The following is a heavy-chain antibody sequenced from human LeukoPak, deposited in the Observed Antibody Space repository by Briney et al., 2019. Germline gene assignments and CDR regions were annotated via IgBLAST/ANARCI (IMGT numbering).Heavy chain of an antibody. CDR2: MYISEST. V-gene: IGHV4-4*07. Sequence: PSETLSLTCPVSGGSISSDYWSWIRQPAGKEPKWIRRMYISESTNYNPSLKSRVTMSVDTSKNQFSLKLTSVTAADTAVYYCARGAGPFDYWGQGTLVTVSS. D-gene: IGHD6-13*01. CDR1: GGSISSDY. CDR3: ARGAGPFDY. J-gene: IGHJ4*02.